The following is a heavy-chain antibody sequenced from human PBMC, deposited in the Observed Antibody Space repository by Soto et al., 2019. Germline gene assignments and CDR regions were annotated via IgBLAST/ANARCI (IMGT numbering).Heavy chain of an antibody. Sequence: EVQLVESGGGLVSPGASLRLSCAASGFSLTNAWMDWVRQAPGKGLEWVGRIKRNADGGTADYPAPVKGRFTISRDDSKNTLFLQMDSLIIEDTAMYFCTTDAAIVWGQGTLVTVSS. CDR2: IKRNADGGTA. D-gene: IGHD1-26*01. CDR3: TTDAAIV. J-gene: IGHJ4*02. V-gene: IGHV3-15*01. CDR1: GFSLTNAW.